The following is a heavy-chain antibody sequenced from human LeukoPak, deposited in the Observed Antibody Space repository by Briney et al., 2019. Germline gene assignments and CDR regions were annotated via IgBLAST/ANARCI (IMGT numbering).Heavy chain of an antibody. CDR2: IKQDGSVK. CDR3: ARIGYSSSSFDY. V-gene: IGHV3-7*01. CDR1: GFTFSNYW. D-gene: IGHD6-6*01. Sequence: GGSLRLSCAASGFTFSNYWMSWVRQAPGKGLEWVANIKQDGSVKYYVDSLKGRFTIFRDNAKTSVYLQMNSLRAEDTAVYFCARIGYSSSSFDYWGQGTLVTVSS. J-gene: IGHJ4*02.